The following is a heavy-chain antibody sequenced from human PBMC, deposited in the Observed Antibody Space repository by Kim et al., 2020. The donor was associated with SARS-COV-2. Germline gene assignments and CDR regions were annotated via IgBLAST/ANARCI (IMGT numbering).Heavy chain of an antibody. Sequence: SETLSLTCTVSGGSISSYYWSWIRQPPGKGLEWIGYIYYSGSTNYNPSLKSRVTISVDTSKNQFSLKLSSVTAADTAVYYCARGMGDILTGYSDNWFDP. V-gene: IGHV4-59*01. J-gene: IGHJ5*02. CDR2: IYYSGST. CDR1: GGSISSYY. D-gene: IGHD3-9*01. CDR3: ARGMGDILTGYSDNWFDP.